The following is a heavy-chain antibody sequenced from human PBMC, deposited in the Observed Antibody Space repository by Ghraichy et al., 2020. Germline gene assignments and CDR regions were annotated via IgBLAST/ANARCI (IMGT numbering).Heavy chain of an antibody. J-gene: IGHJ4*02. V-gene: IGHV4-39*01. CDR1: GGSISSSSYY. Sequence: QTLSLTCTISGGSISSSSYYWGWIRQPPGKGLEWIGNIYYSGSTYYNPSLRSRVTISVDTPKNQFSMKLSSVTAADTAVYYCARLEYYDILAGYYIPSYFDHWGQGTLVTVSS. CDR2: IYYSGST. CDR3: ARLEYYDILAGYYIPSYFDH. D-gene: IGHD3-9*01.